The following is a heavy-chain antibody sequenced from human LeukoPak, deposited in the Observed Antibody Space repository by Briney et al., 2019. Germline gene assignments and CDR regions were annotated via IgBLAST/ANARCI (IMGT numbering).Heavy chain of an antibody. D-gene: IGHD2-15*01. V-gene: IGHV1-46*01. CDR2: ISPSGGST. J-gene: IGHJ3*02. CDR1: GYTFTSYY. Sequence: ASVKVSCKASGYTFTSYYMHWVRQAPGQGLEWMGIISPSGGSTSYAQKFQGRVTMTRDTSTSTVYMELSSLRSEDTAVYYCARVCSGGSCYQGAFDIWGQGTMVTVSS. CDR3: ARVCSGGSCYQGAFDI.